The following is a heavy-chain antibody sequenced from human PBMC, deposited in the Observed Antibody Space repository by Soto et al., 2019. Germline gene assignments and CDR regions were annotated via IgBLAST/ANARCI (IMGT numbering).Heavy chain of an antibody. CDR1: GFKFGDYA. D-gene: IGHD3-22*01. CDR3: VRGSFGYYGS. J-gene: IGHJ5*02. CDR2: IRNNGYGGTA. Sequence: PGGSLRLSCAASGFKFGDYAMTWVRQAPGKGLEWVGFIRNNGYGGTANYAASVKGRFTISRDDSKTIAYMQMNSLKTEDTAVYYCVRGSFGYYGSWGQGTLVTVSS. V-gene: IGHV3-49*04.